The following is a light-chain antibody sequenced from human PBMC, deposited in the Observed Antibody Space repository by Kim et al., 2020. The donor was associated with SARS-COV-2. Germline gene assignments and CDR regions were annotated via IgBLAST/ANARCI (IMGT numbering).Light chain of an antibody. CDR3: AAWDYSLSAWV. V-gene: IGLV10-54*04. CDR2: RNN. CDR1: SNNVGNEG. Sequence: QAGLTQPPSVSNGLRQTATLTCTGNSNNVGNEGATWLQQHQGHPPKLLSYRNNNRPSGISERFSTFKSGNTASLTITGLQPEDEADYYCAAWDYSLSAWVFGGGTRLTVL. J-gene: IGLJ3*02.